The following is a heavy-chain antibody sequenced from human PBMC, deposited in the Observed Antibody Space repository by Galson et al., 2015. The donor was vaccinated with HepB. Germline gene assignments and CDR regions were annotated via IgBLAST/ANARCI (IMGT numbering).Heavy chain of an antibody. J-gene: IGHJ3*02. CDR2: INNGGGST. CDR1: AFSFSSYA. Sequence: SLRLSCAGYAFSFSSYAMSWVRQAPGKGLEWVSTINNGGGSTYYADSVKGRFTISRDNSKNTLSLQMNSLRAEDTALYYCVKDRWQWLPPGQDAFDIWGQGTMVSVSS. V-gene: IGHV3-23*01. D-gene: IGHD6-19*01. CDR3: VKDRWQWLPPGQDAFDI.